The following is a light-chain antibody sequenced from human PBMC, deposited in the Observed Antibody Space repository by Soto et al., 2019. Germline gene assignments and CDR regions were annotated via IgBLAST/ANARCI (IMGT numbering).Light chain of an antibody. Sequence: QSVLTQPPSASGSPGQSVTISCTGTSRDVGGYNWVSWYQQHPGKAPKFMIYEVSRRPSGVPDRFSGSKSGNTASLTISGLQTDDEADYYCASYAGSNNPVIFSGGTKLTVL. CDR3: ASYAGSNNPVI. CDR2: EVS. J-gene: IGLJ2*01. V-gene: IGLV2-8*01. CDR1: SRDVGGYNW.